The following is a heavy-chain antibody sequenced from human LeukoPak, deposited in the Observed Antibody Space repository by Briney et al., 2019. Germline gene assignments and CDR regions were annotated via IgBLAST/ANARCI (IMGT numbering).Heavy chain of an antibody. V-gene: IGHV3-30*02. CDR1: GFTFSSYG. Sequence: PGGSLRLSCAASGFTFSSYGMHWVRQAPGKGLEGVSFIRYDGSNKYYADSVKGRFTISRDNAKNSLYLQMNSLRAEDTALYYCARSVTDYYYYYYMDVWGKGTTVTVSS. J-gene: IGHJ6*03. D-gene: IGHD4-11*01. CDR3: ARSVTDYYYYYYMDV. CDR2: IRYDGSNK.